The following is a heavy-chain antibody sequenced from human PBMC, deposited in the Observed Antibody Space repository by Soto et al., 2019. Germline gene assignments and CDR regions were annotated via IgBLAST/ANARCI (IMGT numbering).Heavy chain of an antibody. CDR3: AKSRGDTAMATGY. CDR2: ISYDENNK. CDR1: GFTFRNYH. Sequence: GGSLRLSCAASGFTFRNYHMHWVRQAPGKGLEWVASISYDENNKYYTDSVKGRFTISRDNSKNTLYLQMNSLRAEDTAVYYCAKSRGDTAMATGYWGQGTLVTVSS. V-gene: IGHV3-30-3*02. J-gene: IGHJ4*02. D-gene: IGHD5-18*01.